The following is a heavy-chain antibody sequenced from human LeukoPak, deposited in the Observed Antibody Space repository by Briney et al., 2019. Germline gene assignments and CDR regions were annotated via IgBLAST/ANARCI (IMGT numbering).Heavy chain of an antibody. Sequence: SETLSLTCTVSGGSISSGGYYWSWIRQHPGKGLEWIGYIYYSGSTYYNPSLKSRVTISVDTSKNQFSLKLSSVTAADTAVYYCARDSLEAGYSSSWYRVDYWGQGTLVTVSS. J-gene: IGHJ4*02. D-gene: IGHD6-13*01. V-gene: IGHV4-31*03. CDR3: ARDSLEAGYSSSWYRVDY. CDR1: GGSISSGGYY. CDR2: IYYSGST.